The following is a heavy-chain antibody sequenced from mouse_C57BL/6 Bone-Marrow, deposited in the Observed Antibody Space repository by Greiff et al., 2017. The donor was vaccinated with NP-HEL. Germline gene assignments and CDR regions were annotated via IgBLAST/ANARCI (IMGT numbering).Heavy chain of an antibody. CDR3: ARNEAYYSNYLYAMDY. CDR2: IWTGGGT. Sequence: VQLVESGPGLVAPSQSLSITCTVSGFSLTSYAISWVRQPPGKGLEWLGVIWTGGGTNYNSALKSRQSISKDNSKSQVFLKMNSLQTDDTARYYCARNEAYYSNYLYAMDYWGQGTSVTVSS. D-gene: IGHD2-5*01. J-gene: IGHJ4*01. CDR1: GFSLTSYA. V-gene: IGHV2-9-1*01.